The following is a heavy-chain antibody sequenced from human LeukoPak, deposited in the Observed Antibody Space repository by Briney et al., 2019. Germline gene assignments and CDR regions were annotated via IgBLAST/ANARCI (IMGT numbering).Heavy chain of an antibody. CDR3: ARRGDYSGPDY. J-gene: IGHJ4*02. V-gene: IGHV5-51*01. Sequence: GESLKISCKGSGYSFTSYWIGWVRQMPGEGLEGMGIIYPGDSDTRYSPSFQGQVTISADKSISTAYLQWSSLKASDPAMYYCARRGDYSGPDYWGQGTLVTVSS. CDR2: IYPGDSDT. D-gene: IGHD4-17*01. CDR1: GYSFTSYW.